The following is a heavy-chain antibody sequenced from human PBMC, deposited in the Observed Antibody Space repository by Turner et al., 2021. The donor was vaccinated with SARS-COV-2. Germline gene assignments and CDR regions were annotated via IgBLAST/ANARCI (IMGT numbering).Heavy chain of an antibody. CDR3: ARVLGNILTGDLN. V-gene: IGHV1-18*01. D-gene: IGHD3-9*01. CDR1: GYTFTSYG. CDR2: ISAYNGNT. Sequence: QVQLVQAGAAVKKPGASVKVSCKASGYTFTSYGISWVRQAPGQGLEWMGWISAYNGNTNYAQKLQGRVTMTTDTPTSTAYMELRSVRSDDTAVYYCARVLGNILTGDLNWGQGTLVTVSS. J-gene: IGHJ4*02.